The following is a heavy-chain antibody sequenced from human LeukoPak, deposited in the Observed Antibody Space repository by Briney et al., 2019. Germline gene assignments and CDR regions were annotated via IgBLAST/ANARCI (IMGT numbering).Heavy chain of an antibody. CDR2: INAGNGNT. V-gene: IGHV1-3*03. Sequence: ASVTVSCKASGYTFTSYAMHWVRQAPGQRLEWMGWINAGNGNTKYSQEFQGRVTITRDTSASTAYMELSSLRSEDMAVYYCARAVTYGQYYFDYWGQGTLVTVSS. J-gene: IGHJ4*02. CDR1: GYTFTSYA. CDR3: ARAVTYGQYYFDY. D-gene: IGHD3-10*01.